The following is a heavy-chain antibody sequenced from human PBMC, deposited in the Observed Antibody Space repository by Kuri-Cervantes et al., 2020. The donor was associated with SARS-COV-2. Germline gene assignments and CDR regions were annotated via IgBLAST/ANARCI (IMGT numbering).Heavy chain of an antibody. J-gene: IGHJ4*02. CDR1: GDSISSYY. Sequence: GSLRLSCTVSGDSISSYYWGWIRQPPGRGLEWIGYIFYSGSTNYNPSLKSRVTISVDTSKNQFPLRLNSVTAADTAVYYCARATSYCGGDCYIFDYWGQGTLVTVSS. D-gene: IGHD2-21*01. CDR2: IFYSGST. V-gene: IGHV4-59*01. CDR3: ARATSYCGGDCYIFDY.